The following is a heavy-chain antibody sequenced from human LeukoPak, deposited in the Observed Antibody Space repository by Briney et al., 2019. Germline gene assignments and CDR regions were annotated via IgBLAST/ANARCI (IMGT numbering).Heavy chain of an antibody. V-gene: IGHV3-48*03. J-gene: IGHJ6*04. CDR2: IGSSGRTI. D-gene: IGHD3-10*02. Sequence: GGSLRLSCAASGFTFSSYEMNWVRQAPGKGLEWVSYIGSSGRTIYYADSVKGRFTISRDNAKNSLYLQMNSLRAEDAAVYYCAELGITMIGGVWGKGTTVTISS. CDR1: GFTFSSYE. CDR3: AELGITMIGGV.